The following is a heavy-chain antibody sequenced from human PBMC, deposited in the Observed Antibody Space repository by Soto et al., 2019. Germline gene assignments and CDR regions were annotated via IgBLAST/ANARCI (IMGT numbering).Heavy chain of an antibody. V-gene: IGHV3-74*01. CDR1: GFTFSSYW. J-gene: IGHJ4*02. Sequence: GGSLRLSCAASGFTFSSYWMHWVRQAPGKGLVWVSRINSDGSSTSYADSVKGRFTISRDNAKNTLYLQMNSLRAEDTAVYYCAAPYQRWLQSIDYWGQGTLVTVSS. CDR3: AAPYQRWLQSIDY. D-gene: IGHD5-12*01. CDR2: INSDGSST.